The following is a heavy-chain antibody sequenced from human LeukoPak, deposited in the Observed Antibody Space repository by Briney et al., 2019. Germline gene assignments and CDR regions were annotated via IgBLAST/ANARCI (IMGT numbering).Heavy chain of an antibody. D-gene: IGHD3-16*01. CDR3: ARGRGRNPSGYYYYMDV. Sequence: GGSLRLSCAASGFTFSNFGMSWVRQAPEKGLEWVSSVTISGDNTYYAESVKGRFTISRDNSKGTLYLLMSSLRADDTAVYYRARGRGRNPSGYYYYMDVWGKGTTVTISS. CDR1: GFTFSNFG. J-gene: IGHJ6*04. V-gene: IGHV3-23*01. CDR2: VTISGDNT.